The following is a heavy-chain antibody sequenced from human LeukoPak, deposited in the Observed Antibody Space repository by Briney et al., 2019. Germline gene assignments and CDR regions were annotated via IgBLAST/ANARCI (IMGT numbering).Heavy chain of an antibody. CDR1: GGSIRSYY. J-gene: IGHJ3*02. CDR3: ASREGSISDALAI. CDR2: IHYSEST. V-gene: IGHV4-59*08. D-gene: IGHD3-10*01. Sequence: PSETLSLTCTVSGGSIRSYYWGWIRQPPGKGLEWIGYIHYSESTKYNPSLKSRVTMSVDTSKNQFSLKLSSVTAADTAVYYCASREGSISDALAIWRQGTLVTVSS.